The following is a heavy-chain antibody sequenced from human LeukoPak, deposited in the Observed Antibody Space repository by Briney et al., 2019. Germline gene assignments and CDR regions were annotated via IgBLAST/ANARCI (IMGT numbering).Heavy chain of an antibody. CDR2: IIPIFGTA. J-gene: IGHJ4*02. Sequence: SVKVSCKASGGTFSSYAISWVRQAPGQGLEWMGGIIPIFGTANYAQKFQGRVTITADESTSTAYMELGSLRSEDTAVYYCARGIVVVPPSPYYFDYWGQGTLVTVSS. D-gene: IGHD2-2*01. V-gene: IGHV1-69*13. CDR3: ARGIVVVPPSPYYFDY. CDR1: GGTFSSYA.